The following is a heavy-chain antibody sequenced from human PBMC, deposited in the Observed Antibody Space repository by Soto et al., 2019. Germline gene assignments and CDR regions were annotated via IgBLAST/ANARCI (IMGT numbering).Heavy chain of an antibody. Sequence: SETLSLTCPFSGGSLSSDEHYWRWIRQPPGKGLEWIGHIYYSGSTYYNPSLKSRVTISIDTSKNQFSLKLTSVSAADTAVYYCARDRSNSPDYFDYWGQGTLVTVSA. CDR1: GGSLSSDEHY. J-gene: IGHJ4*02. D-gene: IGHD6-6*01. CDR2: IYYSGST. V-gene: IGHV4-30-4*01. CDR3: ARDRSNSPDYFDY.